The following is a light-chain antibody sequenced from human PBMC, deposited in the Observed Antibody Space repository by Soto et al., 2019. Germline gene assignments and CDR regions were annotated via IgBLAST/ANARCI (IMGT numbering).Light chain of an antibody. J-gene: IGKJ2*01. CDR2: DAS. Sequence: EIVLTQSPATLSLSPGERATLSCRASQCVSSYVAWYQKKPGQAPTLLIYDASNRATGIPARFSGSRSGTDFTLTISSLEAEDFAVYYCQQRSNWPPRYTFGQGTKVDI. V-gene: IGKV3-11*01. CDR3: QQRSNWPPRYT. CDR1: QCVSSY.